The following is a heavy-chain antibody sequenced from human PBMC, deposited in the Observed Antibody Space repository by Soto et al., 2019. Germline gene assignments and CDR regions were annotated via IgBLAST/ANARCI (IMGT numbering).Heavy chain of an antibody. CDR3: ARATELRYVEWSVYRGGNPAMDV. D-gene: IGHD3-3*01. V-gene: IGHV1-8*01. J-gene: IGHJ6*02. CDR1: GYTFSGYD. CDR2: VSPDSGST. Sequence: QVQLVQSRAEVKKPGASVRVSCKASGYTFSGYDINWVRQATGQGLEWMGWVSPDSGSTGYAGIFQGRVTMTWARSTTTAYMDLSSLTSEASAVSYCARATELRYVEWSVYRGGNPAMDVWGQGTTVTVSS.